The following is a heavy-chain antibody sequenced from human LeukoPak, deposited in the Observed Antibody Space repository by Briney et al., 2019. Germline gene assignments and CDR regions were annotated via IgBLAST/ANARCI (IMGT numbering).Heavy chain of an antibody. J-gene: IGHJ4*02. Sequence: QTGGSLRLSCLASGFKFDDFAMHWVRQAPGKGLEWVSGINWNSGSVGYADSVKGRFTISRDNARNTLYLQMNSLRAEDTAVYYCSSSNWYGGYFNYWGQGTLVTVSS. CDR1: GFKFDDFA. CDR2: INWNSGSV. CDR3: SSSNWYGGYFNY. V-gene: IGHV3-9*01. D-gene: IGHD6-13*01.